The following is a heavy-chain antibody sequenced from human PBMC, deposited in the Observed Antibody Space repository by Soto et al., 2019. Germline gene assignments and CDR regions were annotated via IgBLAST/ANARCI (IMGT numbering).Heavy chain of an antibody. V-gene: IGHV1-18*01. D-gene: IGHD6-13*01. CDR3: ARDRLWKQQLVRVGWFDP. CDR1: GYTFTSYG. Sequence: QVQLVQSGAEVKKPGASVKVSCKASGYTFTSYGISWVRQAPGQGLEWMGWISAYNGNTNYAQKLQGRVTMTTDTSTSTAYMELRSLRSDDTAVYYCARDRLWKQQLVRVGWFDPWGQGTLVTVSS. J-gene: IGHJ5*02. CDR2: ISAYNGNT.